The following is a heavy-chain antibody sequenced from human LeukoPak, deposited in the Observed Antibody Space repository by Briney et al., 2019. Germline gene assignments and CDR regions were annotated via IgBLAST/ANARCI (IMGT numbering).Heavy chain of an antibody. J-gene: IGHJ4*02. D-gene: IGHD3-10*01. CDR1: GGSISSSSYY. Sequence: PSETLSLTCTVSGGSISSSSYYWSWIRHPPGKGLEWIGYIYYSGSTNYNPSLKSRVTISVDTSKNQFSLKLSSVTAADTAVYYCARVGTYGSGSYLSWLDYWGQGTLVTVSS. CDR3: ARVGTYGSGSYLSWLDY. V-gene: IGHV4-61*01. CDR2: IYYSGST.